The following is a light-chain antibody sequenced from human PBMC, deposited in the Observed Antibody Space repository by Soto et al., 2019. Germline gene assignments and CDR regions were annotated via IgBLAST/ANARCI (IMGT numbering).Light chain of an antibody. CDR3: LQSTHLPPT. CDR2: EVS. CDR1: QSLLHIAGQTH. V-gene: IGKV2D-29*02. Sequence: DVVTTQTPLCLSVTPGRPPSISCNSSQSLLHIAGQTHLFWYLQKPGQSPHXLIYEVSNRFSGVPDRFSAGGSGTDYTLKISRVEDEDVGIYYGLQSTHLPPTFRQGTRLEIK. J-gene: IGKJ5*01.